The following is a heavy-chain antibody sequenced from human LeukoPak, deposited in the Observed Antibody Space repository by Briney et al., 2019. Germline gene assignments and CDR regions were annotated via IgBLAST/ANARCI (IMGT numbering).Heavy chain of an antibody. CDR1: SGSISPNY. D-gene: IGHD3-22*01. J-gene: IGHJ3*02. Sequence: PSETLSLTCSVSSGSISPNYWSWIRQSPGKGLEWIAYVSYTGRTRSKPSLQSRLTISLDTSNNHFSLQLSSVTAADTAVYYCARLLDNDNSGAPDTFDIWGQGTMVTVSS. CDR3: ARLLDNDNSGAPDTFDI. CDR2: VSYTGRT. V-gene: IGHV4-59*01.